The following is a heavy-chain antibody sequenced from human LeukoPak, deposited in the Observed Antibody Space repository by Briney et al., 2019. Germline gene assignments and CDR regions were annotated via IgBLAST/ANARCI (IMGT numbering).Heavy chain of an antibody. D-gene: IGHD3-10*02. Sequence: SEILSLTCTVSGDSISSSNYYWGWIRQPPGKGLEWIGSLYRTGDTNYNPSLKSRVTISVDTSKNQFSLKLSSVTAADTAVYYCARGPWLFGEVISLDYWGQGTLVTVSS. V-gene: IGHV4-39*07. J-gene: IGHJ4*02. CDR1: GDSISSSNYY. CDR2: LYRTGDT. CDR3: ARGPWLFGEVISLDY.